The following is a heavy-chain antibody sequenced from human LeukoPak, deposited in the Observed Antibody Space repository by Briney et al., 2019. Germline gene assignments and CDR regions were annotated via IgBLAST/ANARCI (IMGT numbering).Heavy chain of an antibody. Sequence: GASVKVSCKASGGTFSSYAISWVRQAPGQGLEWMGGIIPIFGTANYAQKFQGRVTITADESTSTAYMELSSLRSEDTAVYYCARGRQPRTVYYFDYWGQGTLVTVSS. CDR1: GGTFSSYA. J-gene: IGHJ4*02. V-gene: IGHV1-69*13. CDR3: ARGRQPRTVYYFDY. CDR2: IIPIFGTA. D-gene: IGHD6-13*01.